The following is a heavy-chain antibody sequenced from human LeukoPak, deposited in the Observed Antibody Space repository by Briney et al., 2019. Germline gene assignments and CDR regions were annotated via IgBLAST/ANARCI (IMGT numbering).Heavy chain of an antibody. CDR3: ARGGYGGANSGILDL. Sequence: ASXKVSCKASGYTFTGYYIHWVRQAPGKGVEWMGCINPNGVGTNSPQQFQRSVTMTRHTSITTAYMELSRLRSDDTDVYYCARGGYGGANSGILDLWGQGTLVTVSS. D-gene: IGHD6-25*01. V-gene: IGHV1-2*02. CDR2: INPNGVGT. CDR1: GYTFTGYY. J-gene: IGHJ4*02.